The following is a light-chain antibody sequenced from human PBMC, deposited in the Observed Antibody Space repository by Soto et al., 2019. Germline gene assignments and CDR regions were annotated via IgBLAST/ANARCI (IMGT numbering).Light chain of an antibody. CDR3: ETWDSNTWV. CDR2: LESSGSY. Sequence: QLVLTQSSSASASLGSSVKLTCTLSSGHSYYIIAWRQQPPGKAPRYLMKLESSGSYNRGSGVPYRFSGSSSGADRYLIISNLQFEDEADYYCETWDSNTWVFGGGTKLTVL. CDR1: SGHSYYI. J-gene: IGLJ3*02. V-gene: IGLV4-60*02.